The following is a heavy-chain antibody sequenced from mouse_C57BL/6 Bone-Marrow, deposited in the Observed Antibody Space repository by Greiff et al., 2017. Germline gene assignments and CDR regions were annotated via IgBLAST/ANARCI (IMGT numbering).Heavy chain of an antibody. Sequence: EVKLQESGAELVRPGASVKLSCTASGFNIKDDYIHWVKQRPEQGLEWIGWIDPDIGDTEYASKFQGKATITSDTSSNTAYLQLSSLTSEDTAVYYCSSFDGNYFDFWGQGTPLTVAS. J-gene: IGHJ2*01. CDR3: SSFDGNYFDF. D-gene: IGHD2-3*01. V-gene: IGHV14-4*01. CDR1: GFNIKDDY. CDR2: IDPDIGDT.